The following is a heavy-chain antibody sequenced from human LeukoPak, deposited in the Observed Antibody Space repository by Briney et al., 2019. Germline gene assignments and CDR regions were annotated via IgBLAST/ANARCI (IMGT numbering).Heavy chain of an antibody. CDR2: INHSGST. Sequence: AGSLRLSCAASGFTFSDYYWSWIRQPPGKGLEWIGEINHSGSTNYNPSLKSRVTISVDTSKNQFSLKLSSVTAADTAVYYCASGVWFGESDYWDQGTLVTVSS. V-gene: IGHV4-34*01. J-gene: IGHJ4*02. CDR3: ASGVWFGESDY. D-gene: IGHD3-10*01. CDR1: GFTFSDYY.